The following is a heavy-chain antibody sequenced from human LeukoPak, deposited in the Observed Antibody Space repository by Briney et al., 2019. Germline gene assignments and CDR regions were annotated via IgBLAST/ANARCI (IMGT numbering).Heavy chain of an antibody. D-gene: IGHD5-24*01. CDR2: IYNNDRT. CDR1: GFTVSTNY. V-gene: IGHV3-53*01. CDR3: ASRQMDYFDY. J-gene: IGHJ4*02. Sequence: TGGSLRLSCVASGFTVSTNYMTWVRQSPGKGLEWVSVIYNNDRTYYADSVKGRFTISRDSSKNTLYPQMNSLRAEDTAVYYCASRQMDYFDYWGQGTLVTVSS.